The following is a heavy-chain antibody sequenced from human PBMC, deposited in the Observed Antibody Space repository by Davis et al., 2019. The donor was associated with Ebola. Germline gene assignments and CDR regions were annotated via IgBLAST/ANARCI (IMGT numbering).Heavy chain of an antibody. CDR2: IIPIFGTA. V-gene: IGHV1-69*13. Sequence: AASVKVSCKASGGTFSSYAISWVRQAPGQGLEWMGGIIPIFGTANYAQKFQGRVTITADESTSTAYMELSSLRSEDTAVYYCAREGAGGSWYWEDYWGQGTLVTVSS. CDR1: GGTFSSYA. D-gene: IGHD6-13*01. CDR3: AREGAGGSWYWEDY. J-gene: IGHJ4*02.